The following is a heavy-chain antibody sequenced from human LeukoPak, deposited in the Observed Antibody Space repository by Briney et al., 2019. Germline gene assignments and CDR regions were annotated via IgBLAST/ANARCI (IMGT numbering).Heavy chain of an antibody. CDR1: GGTFSSYA. CDR3: ARDNSGSSAGY. D-gene: IGHD1-26*01. V-gene: IGHV1-69*05. CDR2: IIPIFGTA. Sequence: GSSVKVSCKASGGTFSSYAISWVRQAPGQGLEWMGGIIPIFGTANYAQKLQGRVTMTTDTSTSTAYMELRSLRSDDTAVYYCARDNSGSSAGYWGQGTLVTVSS. J-gene: IGHJ4*02.